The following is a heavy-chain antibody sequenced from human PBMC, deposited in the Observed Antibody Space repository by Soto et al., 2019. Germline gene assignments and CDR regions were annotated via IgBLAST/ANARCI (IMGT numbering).Heavy chain of an antibody. CDR1: GFTFSLYG. D-gene: IGHD3-9*01. CDR2: ISYDGSNK. J-gene: IGHJ4*02. V-gene: IGHV3-30*18. Sequence: PGGSLRLSCAASGFTFSLYGMHWVRQAPGKGLEWVAVISYDGSNKYYADSVKGRFTISRDNSKNTLYLQMNSLRAEDTAVYYCAKPLDILTGYSYFDYWGQGTLVTVSS. CDR3: AKPLDILTGYSYFDY.